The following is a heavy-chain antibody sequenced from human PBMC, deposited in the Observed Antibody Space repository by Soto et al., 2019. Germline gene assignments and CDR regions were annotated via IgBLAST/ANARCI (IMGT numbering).Heavy chain of an antibody. D-gene: IGHD3-22*01. CDR1: GFSLSTSGVG. CDR2: IYWNDDK. CDR3: AHRRSWYYYDSSGYWPFDY. J-gene: IGHJ4*02. Sequence: SGPTLVNPTQTLTLTCTFSGFSLSTSGVGVGWIRQPPGKALEWLALIYWNDDKRYSPSLKSRLTITKDTSKNQVVLTMTNMDPVDTATYYCAHRRSWYYYDSSGYWPFDYWGQGTLVTVSS. V-gene: IGHV2-5*01.